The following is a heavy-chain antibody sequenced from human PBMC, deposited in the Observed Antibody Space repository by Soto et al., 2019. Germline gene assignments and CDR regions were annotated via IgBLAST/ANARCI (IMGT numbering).Heavy chain of an antibody. Sequence: GGSLILSCAASGFTVSSNYMSWVRQAPGKGLEWVSVIYSGGSTYYADSVKGRFTISRDNSKNTLYLQMNSLRAEDTAVYYCAKDRVAVARYYFDYWGQGTLVTVSS. CDR2: IYSGGST. CDR3: AKDRVAVARYYFDY. V-gene: IGHV3-66*01. D-gene: IGHD6-19*01. CDR1: GFTVSSNY. J-gene: IGHJ4*02.